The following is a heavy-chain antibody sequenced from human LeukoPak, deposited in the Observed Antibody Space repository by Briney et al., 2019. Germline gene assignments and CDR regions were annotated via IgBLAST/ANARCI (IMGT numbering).Heavy chain of an antibody. CDR1: GGSISPYF. D-gene: IGHD5-18*01. CDR3: ARHVTPQLCFDY. CDR2: IYYSGST. Sequence: PSETLSLTCTVSGGSISPYFWSWIRQPPGKGLEWIGYIYYSGSTNYNPSLKSRVTVSVDTSKNQFSLKLSSVTAADTAVYYCARHVTPQLCFDYWGQGTLVTVSS. J-gene: IGHJ4*02. V-gene: IGHV4-59*08.